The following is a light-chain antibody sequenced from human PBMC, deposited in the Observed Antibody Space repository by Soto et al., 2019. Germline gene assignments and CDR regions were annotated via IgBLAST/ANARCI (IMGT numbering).Light chain of an antibody. Sequence: TQSPSSLSASVGDRVTITWRASQGISSWLAWYQQKPGQPPRLLIYAASTRATGVPARFSGSGSGTEFTLTISSLEPEDFAVYYCQQRSNWPQAFGQGTRLEIK. J-gene: IGKJ5*01. CDR3: QQRSNWPQA. CDR1: QGISSW. V-gene: IGKV3-11*01. CDR2: AAS.